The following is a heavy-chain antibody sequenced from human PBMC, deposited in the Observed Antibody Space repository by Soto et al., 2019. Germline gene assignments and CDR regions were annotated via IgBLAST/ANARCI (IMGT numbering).Heavy chain of an antibody. CDR3: ARDVAFGIAAAGPCDY. J-gene: IGHJ4*02. CDR2: ISSSSSYI. CDR1: GFTFSSYS. V-gene: IGHV3-21*01. Sequence: GGSLRLSWAASGFTFSSYSMNWVRQAPGKGLEWVSSISSSSSYIYYAASVKEQFTISRDNAKNSLYLPMNSLRAEDTAVYSCARDVAFGIAAAGPCDYWGQGTLVTVSS. D-gene: IGHD6-13*01.